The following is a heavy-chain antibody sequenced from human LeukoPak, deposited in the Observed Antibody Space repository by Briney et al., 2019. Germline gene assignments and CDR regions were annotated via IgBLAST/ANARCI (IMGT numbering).Heavy chain of an antibody. J-gene: IGHJ4*02. CDR1: GFTFSSYE. CDR3: ARGLSGYASSLGY. CDR2: ISSSGSIT. D-gene: IGHD6-6*01. Sequence: GGSLRLSCEASGFTFSSYEMNWVRQTPGKGLEWVSYISSSGSITHYADSVKGRFTTSRDNAKNSLYLQMNSLRAEDTAVYYCARGLSGYASSLGYWGQGTLVTVSA. V-gene: IGHV3-48*03.